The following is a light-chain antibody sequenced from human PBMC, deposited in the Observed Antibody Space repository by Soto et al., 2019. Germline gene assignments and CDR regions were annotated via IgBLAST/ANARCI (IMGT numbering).Light chain of an antibody. CDR2: RAS. Sequence: EIVMTQSPATLSVSPGESATLSCRASQNINSNLAWYQQKPGQAPRLLIYRASNRATGIPARFSGSGSGTDFTLTISSLEPEDFAVYYCQQRSNWPQWTFGQGTKVDI. J-gene: IGKJ1*01. CDR3: QQRSNWPQWT. CDR1: QNINSN. V-gene: IGKV3-11*01.